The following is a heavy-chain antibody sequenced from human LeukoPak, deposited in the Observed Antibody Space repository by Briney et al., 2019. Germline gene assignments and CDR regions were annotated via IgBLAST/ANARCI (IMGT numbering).Heavy chain of an antibody. Sequence: SETLSLTCAVYGGSFSGYYWSWIRQPPGERLEWIGEINHSGSTNYNPSLKSRVTISVDTSKNQFSLKLSSVTAADTAVYYCASGYWRWSGFDYWGQGNLVTVSS. V-gene: IGHV4-34*01. D-gene: IGHD4-23*01. CDR1: GGSFSGYY. J-gene: IGHJ4*02. CDR3: ASGYWRWSGFDY. CDR2: INHSGST.